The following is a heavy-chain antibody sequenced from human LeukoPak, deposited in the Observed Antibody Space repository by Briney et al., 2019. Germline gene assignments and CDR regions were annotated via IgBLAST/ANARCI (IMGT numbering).Heavy chain of an antibody. Sequence: GGSLRLSCAASRFSISFYWMRWVRQVPGKGLEWVANINQEGTEKNYVDSVKGRFTISRDNAKNSVYLQMNSLRDEDTAVYYCARDPEGDDYDMDVWGQGTTVTVSS. J-gene: IGHJ6*02. CDR1: RFSISFYW. V-gene: IGHV3-7*04. CDR3: ARDPEGDDYDMDV. CDR2: INQEGTEK. D-gene: IGHD3-16*01.